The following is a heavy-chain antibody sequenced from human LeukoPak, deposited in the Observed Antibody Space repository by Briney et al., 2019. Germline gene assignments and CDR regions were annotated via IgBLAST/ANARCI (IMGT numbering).Heavy chain of an antibody. CDR2: INHSGST. CDR3: ARGGFYCGGDCYVDY. CDR1: GFTFNSYG. J-gene: IGHJ4*02. V-gene: IGHV4-34*01. D-gene: IGHD2-21*02. Sequence: LRLSCAASGFTFNSYGMHWVRQAPGKGLEWIGEINHSGSTNYNPSLKSRVTISVDTSKNQFSLRLSSVTAADTAVYYCARGGFYCGGDCYVDYWGQGTLVTVSS.